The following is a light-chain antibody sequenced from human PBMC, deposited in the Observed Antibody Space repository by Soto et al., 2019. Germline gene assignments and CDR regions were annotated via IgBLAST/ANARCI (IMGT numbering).Light chain of an antibody. CDR1: QSVDDW. CDR2: KAS. Sequence: DIRMTQSPSTLSASIGDSVTITCRASQSVDDWLAWYQQTPGRAPKLLVYKASNLEDGVPSKFSGGGSGTQFTLTINNLQPDDFVTYFCQQYSSFPYSFGQGTKLEI. V-gene: IGKV1-5*03. J-gene: IGKJ2*01. CDR3: QQYSSFPYS.